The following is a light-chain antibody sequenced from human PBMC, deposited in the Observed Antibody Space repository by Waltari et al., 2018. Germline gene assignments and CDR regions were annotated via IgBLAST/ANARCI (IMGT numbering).Light chain of an antibody. CDR2: GAS. V-gene: IGKV3-15*01. Sequence: EIVLTQSPATLSLSPGERATLSCRASQSVSSSLAWYQQKPGHAPRLLIYGASRRATGIPDRFSGSGSGTDFTLTISSLEPEDFAVYYCQQYSNWYSFGQGTKVEIQ. CDR1: QSVSSS. CDR3: QQYSNWYS. J-gene: IGKJ2*03.